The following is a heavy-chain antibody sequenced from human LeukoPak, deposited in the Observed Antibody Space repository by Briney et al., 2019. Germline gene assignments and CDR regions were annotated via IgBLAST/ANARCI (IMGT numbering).Heavy chain of an antibody. V-gene: IGHV1-2*02. Sequence: ASVTVSFTASGYTFTGYYMHWVRHAQGQGHEWKGWINPNSGGTNYAQKCQGRVTMTRDTSISTAYMELSRLRSDDTAVYYCARDRHSYGYDVWFDPWGQGTLVTVSS. D-gene: IGHD5-18*01. CDR3: ARDRHSYGYDVWFDP. CDR2: INPNSGGT. CDR1: GYTFTGYY. J-gene: IGHJ5*02.